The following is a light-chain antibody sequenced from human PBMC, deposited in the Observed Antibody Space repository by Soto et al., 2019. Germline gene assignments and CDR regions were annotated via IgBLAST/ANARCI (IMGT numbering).Light chain of an antibody. Sequence: QSALTQPLSVSGSPGQSVTISCTGTSSDVGGYNYVSWYQQHPGKAPKLMIYDVTKRPSGVPDRFSGSKSGNTASLTISGLQAEDEADYYCCSYAGSYTYVFGTGTKLTGL. V-gene: IGLV2-11*01. J-gene: IGLJ1*01. CDR2: DVT. CDR3: CSYAGSYTYV. CDR1: SSDVGGYNY.